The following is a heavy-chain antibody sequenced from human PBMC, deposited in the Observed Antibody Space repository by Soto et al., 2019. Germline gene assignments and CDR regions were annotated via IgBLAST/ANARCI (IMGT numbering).Heavy chain of an antibody. J-gene: IGHJ5*02. Sequence: SENLSLTCSVPGDSISSHYWSWIRQPPGKGLEWIGYIYYSGSTNYNPSLKSRVTISVDTSKNQFSLKLSSVTAADTAVYYCARHRGERVCSGGSCYEQYAWFDPWGQGALVT. CDR3: ARHRGERVCSGGSCYEQYAWFDP. CDR2: IYYSGST. D-gene: IGHD2-15*01. CDR1: GDSISSHY. V-gene: IGHV4-59*08.